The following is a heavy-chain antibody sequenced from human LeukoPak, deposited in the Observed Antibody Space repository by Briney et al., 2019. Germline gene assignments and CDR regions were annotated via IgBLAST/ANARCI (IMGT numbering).Heavy chain of an antibody. V-gene: IGHV4-30-2*01. CDR3: ARSNLRFLEWLLSKGTYYFDY. CDR2: INHSGST. J-gene: IGHJ4*02. Sequence: PSETLSLTCAVSGGSISSGGYSWSWIRQPPGKGLEWIGEINHSGSTNYNPSLKSRVTISVDTSKNQFSLKLSSVTAADTAVYYCARSNLRFLEWLLSKGTYYFDYWGQGTLVTVSS. D-gene: IGHD3-3*01. CDR1: GGSISSGGYS.